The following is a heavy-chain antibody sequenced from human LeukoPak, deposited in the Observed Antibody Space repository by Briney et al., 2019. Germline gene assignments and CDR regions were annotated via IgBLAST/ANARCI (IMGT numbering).Heavy chain of an antibody. CDR3: ARDIKGSYGDYRWYWFDP. CDR1: GFTFSSYS. V-gene: IGHV3-21*01. CDR2: ISSSSSYI. J-gene: IGHJ5*02. D-gene: IGHD4-17*01. Sequence: PGGSLRLSCAASGFTFSSYSMNWVRQAPGKGLEWVSSISSSSSYIYYADSVKGRFTISRDNAKNSLYLQMNSLRAEDTAVYYCARDIKGSYGDYRWYWFDPWGQGTLVTVSS.